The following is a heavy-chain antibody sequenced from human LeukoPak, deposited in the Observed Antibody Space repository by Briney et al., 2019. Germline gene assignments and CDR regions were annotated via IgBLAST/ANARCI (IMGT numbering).Heavy chain of an antibody. D-gene: IGHD6-19*01. CDR2: IYYSGST. CDR1: GGSISSYY. Sequence: SETLSRTCTVSGGSISSYYWSWIRQPPGKGLEWIGYIYYSGSTNYNPSLKSRVTISVDTSKNQISLKLSSVTAADTAVYYCARAVAAHYFDYWGQGTLVTVSS. CDR3: ARAVAAHYFDY. J-gene: IGHJ4*02. V-gene: IGHV4-59*01.